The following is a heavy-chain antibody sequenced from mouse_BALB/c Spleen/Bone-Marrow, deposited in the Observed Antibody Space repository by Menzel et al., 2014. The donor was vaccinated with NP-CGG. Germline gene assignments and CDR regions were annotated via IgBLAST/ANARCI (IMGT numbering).Heavy chain of an antibody. D-gene: IGHD2-4*01. V-gene: IGHV1-69*01. CDR3: ARGGDDFSLDY. J-gene: IGHJ4*01. CDR1: GYAFTDRW. CDR2: IDTSDSYT. Sequence: VQLQQSGTELVMPGASVKMSCKASGYAFTDRWIHWVKQRPGQGLEWIGAIDTSDSYTNYNQKFKGKATLTVDESSSTAYIHPSSLTSEDSAVYYCARGGDDFSLDYWGQGTSVTVSS.